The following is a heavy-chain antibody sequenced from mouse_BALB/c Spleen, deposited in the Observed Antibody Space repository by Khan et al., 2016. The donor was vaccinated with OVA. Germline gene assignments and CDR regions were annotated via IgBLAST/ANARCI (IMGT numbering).Heavy chain of an antibody. Sequence: QVQLKQSGAELVRPGASVKLSCKTSGYIFTSYWIHWVKQRSGQGLEWIARIHPGTDNTYFNEKLKDKATLTADKSSSTAYMQLSSLKSEDSAVYFGEGEEALYYFDYWGQGTTLTVSS. CDR1: GYIFTSYW. CDR3: EGEEALYYFDY. J-gene: IGHJ2*01. D-gene: IGHD3-2*02. CDR2: IHPGTDNT. V-gene: IGHV1-76*01.